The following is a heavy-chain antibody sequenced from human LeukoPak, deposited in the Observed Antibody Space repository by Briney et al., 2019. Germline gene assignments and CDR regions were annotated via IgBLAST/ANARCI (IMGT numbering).Heavy chain of an antibody. CDR1: GGSISSYY. CDR3: AREASSGWHIDY. Sequence: SETLSLTCTVSGGSISSYYWSWIRQPPGKGLEWIGYIFHSGSTNYNPSLKSRVTMSVDTSKNQFSLKLSSVPAADTAVYYCAREASSGWHIDYWGQGTLVTVSS. D-gene: IGHD6-19*01. CDR2: IFHSGST. J-gene: IGHJ4*02. V-gene: IGHV4-59*01.